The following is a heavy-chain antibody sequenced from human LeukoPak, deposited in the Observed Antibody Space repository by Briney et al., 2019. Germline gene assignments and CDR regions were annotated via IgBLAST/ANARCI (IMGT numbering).Heavy chain of an antibody. Sequence: GGSLRLSCAASGFTFSTYAMSWVRQAPGKGLEWVSGISGNGGSTYYADSVKGRFTISRDNSKNTLYLQMNSLRAEDTAVYYCAKMGREMATIRLDHFDYWGQGTLVTVSS. CDR1: GFTFSTYA. V-gene: IGHV3-23*01. CDR3: AKMGREMATIRLDHFDY. CDR2: ISGNGGST. D-gene: IGHD5-24*01. J-gene: IGHJ4*02.